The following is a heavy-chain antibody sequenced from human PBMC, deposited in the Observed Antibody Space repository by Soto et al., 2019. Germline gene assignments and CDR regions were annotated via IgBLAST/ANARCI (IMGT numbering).Heavy chain of an antibody. CDR3: ARHDCSSTSCYEAFDI. Sequence: QVQLQESGPGLVKPSETLSLTCTVSGGSISSYYWSWIRQPPGKGLEWIGYIYYSGSTNYNPSLKRRVTISVDTSKNQFSLKLSSVTAADTAVYYCARHDCSSTSCYEAFDIWGQGTMVTVSS. CDR1: GGSISSYY. D-gene: IGHD2-2*01. J-gene: IGHJ3*02. V-gene: IGHV4-59*08. CDR2: IYYSGST.